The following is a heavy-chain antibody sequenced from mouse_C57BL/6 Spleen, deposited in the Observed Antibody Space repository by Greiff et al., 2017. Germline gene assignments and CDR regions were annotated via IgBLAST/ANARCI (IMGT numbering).Heavy chain of an antibody. CDR3: ARDDGYYRYYAMDY. CDR1: GYSITSGYY. V-gene: IGHV3-6*01. D-gene: IGHD2-3*01. Sequence: DVKLQESGPGLVKPSQSLSLTCSVTGYSITSGYYWNWIRQFPGNKLEWMGYISYDGSNNYNPSLKNRISITRDTSKNQFFLKLNSVTTEDTATYYCARDDGYYRYYAMDYWGQGTSVTVSS. CDR2: ISYDGSN. J-gene: IGHJ4*01.